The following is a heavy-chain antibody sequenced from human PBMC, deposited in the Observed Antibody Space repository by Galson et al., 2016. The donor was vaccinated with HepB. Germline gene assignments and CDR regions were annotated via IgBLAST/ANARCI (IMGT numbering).Heavy chain of an antibody. CDR3: ARRGSGWAFLGVDYFDL. CDR2: IHYSGNT. V-gene: IGHV4-59*08. J-gene: IGHJ4*02. Sequence: SETLSLTCTVSGDSISSYSWSWIRQLPGKGLEWIGYIHYSGNTNYNPSLKSRVTISVDTSKNQLSLRVRTLTAAATAVYYCARRGSGWAFLGVDYFDLWGQGTLVTVSS. D-gene: IGHD6-19*01. CDR1: GDSISSYS.